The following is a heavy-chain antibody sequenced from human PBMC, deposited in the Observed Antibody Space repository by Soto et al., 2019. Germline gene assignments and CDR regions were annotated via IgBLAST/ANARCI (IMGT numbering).Heavy chain of an antibody. CDR2: ISYDGSNK. J-gene: IGHJ6*03. Sequence: GGSLRLSCAASGFTFSSYGMHWVRQAPGKGLEWVAVISYDGSNKYYADSVKGRFTISRDNSKNSLYLQMNSLRAEDTAVYYCARDLTIFGVVTPDYYYYYMDVWGKGTTVTVSS. D-gene: IGHD3-3*01. V-gene: IGHV3-30*03. CDR3: ARDLTIFGVVTPDYYYYYMDV. CDR1: GFTFSSYG.